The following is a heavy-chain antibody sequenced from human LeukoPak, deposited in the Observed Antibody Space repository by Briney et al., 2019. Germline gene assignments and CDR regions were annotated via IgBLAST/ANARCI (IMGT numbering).Heavy chain of an antibody. D-gene: IGHD6-13*01. Sequence: GGSLRLSRAASGFTFSSYSMNWVRQAPGKGLEWVSSISSSSSYIYYADSVKGRFTISRDNAKNSLYLQMNSLRAEDTAVYYCARDLSAAGTVSWFDPWGQGTLVTVSS. V-gene: IGHV3-21*01. CDR3: ARDLSAAGTVSWFDP. CDR2: ISSSSSYI. CDR1: GFTFSSYS. J-gene: IGHJ5*02.